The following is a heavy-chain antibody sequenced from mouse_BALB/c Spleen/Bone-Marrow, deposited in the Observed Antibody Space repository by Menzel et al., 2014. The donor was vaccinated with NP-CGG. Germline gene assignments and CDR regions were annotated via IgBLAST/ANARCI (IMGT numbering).Heavy chain of an antibody. J-gene: IGHJ1*01. V-gene: IGHV1-14*01. CDR1: GYTFTSYV. D-gene: IGHD2-2*01. Sequence: VQLQQSGPELVKPGASVKMSCKASGYTFTSYVLHWVKQKPGQGLEWIGNINPYNDGTKYNEKFKGKATLTSDKFSSTAYMELGSLASEDSAVYYCARSLYGFDWYFDVWGAGTPVTVSS. CDR3: ARSLYGFDWYFDV. CDR2: INPYNDGT.